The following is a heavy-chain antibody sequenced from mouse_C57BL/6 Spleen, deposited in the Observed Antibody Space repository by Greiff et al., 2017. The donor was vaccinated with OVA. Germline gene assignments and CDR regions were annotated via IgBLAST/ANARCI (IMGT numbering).Heavy chain of an antibody. J-gene: IGHJ1*03. CDR3: ARTDDYGSSYWYFDV. CDR2: IYPGDGDT. D-gene: IGHD1-1*01. Sequence: QVQLKESGPELVKPGASVKISCKASGYAFSSSWMNWVKQRPGKGLEWIGRIYPGDGDTNYTGKFKGKATLTADKSSSTAYMQLSSLTSEDSAVYFCARTDDYGSSYWYFDVWGTGTTVTVSS. CDR1: GYAFSSSW. V-gene: IGHV1-82*01.